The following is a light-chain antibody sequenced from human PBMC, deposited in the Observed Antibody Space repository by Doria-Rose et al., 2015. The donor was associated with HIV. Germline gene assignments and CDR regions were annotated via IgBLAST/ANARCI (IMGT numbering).Light chain of an antibody. Sequence: TQSPESPGMSLGERATLNCKSNQSLLYTSKNYLAWYQQKPGQPPKLLIYWASTRQSGVPARFSGSGSGTDFTLTISSLEAEDVAVYYRQQYYDTPSFGPGTTVDIK. V-gene: IGKV4-1*01. CDR3: QQYYDTPS. J-gene: IGKJ3*01. CDR2: WAS. CDR1: QSLLYTSKNY.